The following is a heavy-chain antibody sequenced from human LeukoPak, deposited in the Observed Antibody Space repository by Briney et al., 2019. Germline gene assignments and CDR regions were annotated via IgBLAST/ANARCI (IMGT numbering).Heavy chain of an antibody. Sequence: SETLSLTCTVSGGSISSYCWSWLRLPPGKGLEWIGSISYSGSTNYNPSLKSRVTISIDTSKNHFSLKVTSVTAADTAVYYCARGLGSYPYYFDYWGQGTLVTVSS. J-gene: IGHJ4*02. D-gene: IGHD1-26*01. CDR2: ISYSGST. V-gene: IGHV4-59*01. CDR3: ARGLGSYPYYFDY. CDR1: GGSISSYC.